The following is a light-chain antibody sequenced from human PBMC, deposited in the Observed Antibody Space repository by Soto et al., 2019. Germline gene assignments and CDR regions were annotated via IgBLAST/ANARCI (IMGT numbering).Light chain of an antibody. CDR1: QSVSSD. CDR2: DVS. CDR3: QQRDSWPLT. V-gene: IGKV3-11*01. Sequence: EIVLTQSPATLSLSPGERATLSCRASQSVSSDLAWYQQKPGQAPRLLIYDVSDRATGVPARFSGSGSGTDFTLTISSLEPEDYANYYCQQRDSWPLTFGGGTKVEIK. J-gene: IGKJ4*01.